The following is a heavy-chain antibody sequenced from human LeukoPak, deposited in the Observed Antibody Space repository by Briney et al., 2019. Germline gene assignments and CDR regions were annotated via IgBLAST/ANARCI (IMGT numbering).Heavy chain of an antibody. CDR1: GYTFMYYY. J-gene: IGHJ4*02. D-gene: IGHD3-3*01. CDR3: ARDIRDFWSGYSY. CDR2: INPNSGGT. Sequence: ASVKVSCKASGYTFMYYYIHWVRQAPGQGLEWMGWINPNSGGTNYAQKFQGRVTMTRDTSISTAYMELSRLRSDDTAVYYCARDIRDFWSGYSYWGQGTLVTVSS. V-gene: IGHV1-2*02.